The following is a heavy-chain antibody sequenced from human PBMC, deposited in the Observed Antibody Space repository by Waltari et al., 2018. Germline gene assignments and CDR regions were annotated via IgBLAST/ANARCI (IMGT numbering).Heavy chain of an antibody. CDR1: GGSISSYY. CDR2: IYYSGST. J-gene: IGHJ6*02. Sequence: QVQLQESGPGLVKPSETLSLTCTVSGGSISSYYWSWIRQPPGKGLEWIGYIYYSGSTNYTPSLKSRVTRSVDTSKNQFSLKLSSVTAADTAVYYCARVVITGTTYYYYGMDVWGQGTTVTVSS. CDR3: ARVVITGTTYYYYGMDV. D-gene: IGHD1-7*01. V-gene: IGHV4-59*01.